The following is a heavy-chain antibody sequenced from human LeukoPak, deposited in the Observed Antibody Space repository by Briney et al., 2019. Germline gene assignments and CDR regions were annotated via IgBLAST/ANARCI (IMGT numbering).Heavy chain of an antibody. CDR3: ARLYRDPSLTRDY. D-gene: IGHD4/OR15-4a*01. V-gene: IGHV3-7*01. CDR1: ELALSNYW. Sequence: PGGSLRLSCAASELALSNYWMTWVSQAPGKGLEWVASVNQDGSDKYYVDSVKGRFTISRDNAKNPLYLQMNSLRAEDTAVYYCARLYRDPSLTRDYWGQGTLVTVSS. CDR2: VNQDGSDK. J-gene: IGHJ4*02.